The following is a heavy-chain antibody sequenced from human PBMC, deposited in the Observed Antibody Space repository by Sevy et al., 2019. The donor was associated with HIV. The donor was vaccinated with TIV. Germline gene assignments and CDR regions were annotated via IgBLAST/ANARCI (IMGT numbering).Heavy chain of an antibody. CDR2: IYSGGST. CDR1: GFIVSSNY. J-gene: IGHJ6*02. CDR3: ARDRNTAMVIGMDV. Sequence: GGSLRLSCAASGFIVSSNYMSWVRQAPGKGLEWVSVIYSGGSTYYADSVKVGFTISSDNSKNTLFLQMNSLIAEDTAVYYCARDRNTAMVIGMDVWGPGTTVTVSS. D-gene: IGHD5-18*01. V-gene: IGHV3-53*01.